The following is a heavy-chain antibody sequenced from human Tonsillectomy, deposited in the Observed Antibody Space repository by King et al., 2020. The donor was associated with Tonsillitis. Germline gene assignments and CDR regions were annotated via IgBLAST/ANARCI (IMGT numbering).Heavy chain of an antibody. CDR1: GGSIGPFY. CDR2: IYYAGGT. Sequence: QLQESGPGLVKPSETLSLTCTVSGGSIGPFYWTWIRQPPGKGLEWSGYIYYAGGTNYNPSLKNRVTMSVDTSKNQFSLRLNSVTAADTAVYYCAGHERGWYVQLNYWGQGTLVTVSS. CDR3: AGHERGWYVQLNY. J-gene: IGHJ4*02. V-gene: IGHV4-59*08. D-gene: IGHD6-13*01.